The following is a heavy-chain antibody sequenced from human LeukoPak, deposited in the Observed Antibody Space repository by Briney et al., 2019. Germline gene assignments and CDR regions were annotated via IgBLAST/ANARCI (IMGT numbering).Heavy chain of an antibody. J-gene: IGHJ6*03. CDR1: GGSISSSSSY. Sequence: PSETLSLTCTVSGGSISSSSSYWGWIRQPPGKWLEWIGCIYYSGSTYYNPSLKSRVTISVDTSKSQFSLKLRSVTAADTAVYYCASPPARITIFGVVTPEHYYCYMDVWGKGTTVTVSS. CDR3: ASPPARITIFGVVTPEHYYCYMDV. V-gene: IGHV4-39*01. CDR2: IYYSGST. D-gene: IGHD3-3*01.